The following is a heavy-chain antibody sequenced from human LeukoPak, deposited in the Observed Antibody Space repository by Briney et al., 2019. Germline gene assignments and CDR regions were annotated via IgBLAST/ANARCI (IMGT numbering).Heavy chain of an antibody. Sequence: SETPSLTCTVSGASINIYYWSWIRQPPGKGLEWIGYIYYSGSTTYNPSLKSRVTMSVDTSKNQFSLRLSSVTAADTAVYYCARVGNFDSSAHPSPLYYFDYWGQGTLVTVSS. CDR3: ARVGNFDSSAHPSPLYYFDY. V-gene: IGHV4-59*01. D-gene: IGHD3-22*01. CDR1: GASINIYY. J-gene: IGHJ4*02. CDR2: IYYSGST.